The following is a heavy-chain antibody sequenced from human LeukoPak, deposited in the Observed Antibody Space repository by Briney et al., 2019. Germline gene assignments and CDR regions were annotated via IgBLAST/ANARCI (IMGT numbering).Heavy chain of an antibody. Sequence: PGGSLRLSCAASGLTFSSYSMNWVRQAPGKGLEWVSSISSSSSYIYYADSVKGRFTISRDNAKNSLYLQMNSLRAEDTAVYYCARDPYYDILTGSLRGGFDYWGQGTLVTVSS. CDR3: ARDPYYDILTGSLRGGFDY. V-gene: IGHV3-21*01. CDR1: GLTFSSYS. D-gene: IGHD3-9*01. CDR2: ISSSSSYI. J-gene: IGHJ4*02.